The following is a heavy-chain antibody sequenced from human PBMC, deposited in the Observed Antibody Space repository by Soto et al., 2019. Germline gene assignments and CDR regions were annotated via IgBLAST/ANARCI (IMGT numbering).Heavy chain of an antibody. CDR3: ERGIDLAHTMDG. J-gene: IGHJ6*01. CDR1: VFPFSSYA. CDR2: ISYDGSNK. D-gene: IGHD3-16*02. V-gene: IGHV3-30-3*01. Sequence: GVSLRLSCSPSVFPFSSYAMHWVRPAPGKGLEWVAVISYDGSNKYYADSVKGRFTISRDNSKNTLYLQMNSLRAEDTAVYYCERGIDLAHTMDGWGQGIRVTVS.